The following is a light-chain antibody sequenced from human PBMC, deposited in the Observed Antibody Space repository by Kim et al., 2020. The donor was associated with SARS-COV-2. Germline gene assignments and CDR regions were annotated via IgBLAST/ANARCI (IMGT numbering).Light chain of an antibody. J-gene: IGLJ1*01. CDR1: SHSIGNNN. CDR2: RNN. V-gene: IGLV1-44*01. CDR3: AAWDDSLNYV. Sequence: PELSVTLSCTGSSHSIGNNNVNWNQRLPGTAPKLLIYRNNQRPSGVPDRFSGSKSGTSASLAISGLQSEDEADYYCAAWDDSLNYVFGTGTKVTVL.